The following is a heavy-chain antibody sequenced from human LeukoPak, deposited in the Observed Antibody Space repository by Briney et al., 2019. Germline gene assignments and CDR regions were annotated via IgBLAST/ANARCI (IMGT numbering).Heavy chain of an antibody. CDR3: GKTNGYGLIDI. CDR2: IFYSGST. J-gene: IGHJ3*02. CDR1: SGSISTSNYS. V-gene: IGHV4-39*07. D-gene: IGHD3-10*01. Sequence: SETLSLTCTVSSGSISTSNYSWGWVRQPPGKTLEWFWNIFYSGSTYYRSSLKSRVTISLDTFRYPFYLKLNSVSAADAAVYYCGKTNGYGLIDIWGEGTMVTVSS.